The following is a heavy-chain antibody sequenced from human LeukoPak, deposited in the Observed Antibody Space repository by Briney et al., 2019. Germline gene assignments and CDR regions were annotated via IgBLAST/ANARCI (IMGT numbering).Heavy chain of an antibody. CDR2: IYPGDSHT. CDR3: ASPAICSGGSCYRDNAFSI. V-gene: IGHV5-51*01. J-gene: IGHJ3*02. D-gene: IGHD2-15*01. Sequence: GKSRQISCLCSGCSFTSYWIGWLRQLPGKGREWMGIIYPGDSHTRYSPSFHGPVRVSADKSISTAYLQWSSMKASDTAMYYCASPAICSGGSCYRDNAFSIWGPGKMVTVSS. CDR1: GCSFTSYW.